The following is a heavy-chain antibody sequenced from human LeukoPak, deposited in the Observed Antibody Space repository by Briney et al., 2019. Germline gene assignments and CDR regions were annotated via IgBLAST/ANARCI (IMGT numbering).Heavy chain of an antibody. Sequence: GGSLRLSCAASGFTFSSYGMHWVRQAPGKGLEWVAVISYDGSNKYYADSVKGRFTISRDNSKNTLYLQMNSLRAEDTAVYYCAKDRHSYGRGGNWFDPWGQGTLVTVSS. CDR1: GFTFSSYG. J-gene: IGHJ5*02. D-gene: IGHD5-18*01. CDR2: ISYDGSNK. CDR3: AKDRHSYGRGGNWFDP. V-gene: IGHV3-30*18.